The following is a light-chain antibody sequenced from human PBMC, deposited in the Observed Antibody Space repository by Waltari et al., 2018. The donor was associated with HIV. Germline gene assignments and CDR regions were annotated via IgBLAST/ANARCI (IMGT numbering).Light chain of an antibody. CDR1: QSVISTH. Sequence: EIVLTQSPGTLSLSPGERATLSCRGSQSVISTHLAWYQQKPGQSPRLLIYGASTGATGIPDRCSGSGSGTDFTLTIGRLEPEDFAVYYCQQYGDSALTFGGGTKVEIK. V-gene: IGKV3-20*01. J-gene: IGKJ4*01. CDR2: GAS. CDR3: QQYGDSALT.